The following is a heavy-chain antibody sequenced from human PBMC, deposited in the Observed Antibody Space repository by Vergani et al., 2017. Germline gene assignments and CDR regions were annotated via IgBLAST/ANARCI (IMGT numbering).Heavy chain of an antibody. V-gene: IGHV4-30-4*01. D-gene: IGHD3-22*01. CDR2: IYYSGST. J-gene: IGHJ6*02. Sequence: QVQLQESGPGLVKSSQTLSLTCTVSGGSISSGDYYWSWIRQPPGKGLEWIGYIYYSGSTYYNPSPKSRVTISVDTSKNQFSLKLSSVTAADTAVYYCARVRRDDSSGYYYYYGMDVWGQGTTVTVSS. CDR3: ARVRRDDSSGYYYYYGMDV. CDR1: GGSISSGDYY.